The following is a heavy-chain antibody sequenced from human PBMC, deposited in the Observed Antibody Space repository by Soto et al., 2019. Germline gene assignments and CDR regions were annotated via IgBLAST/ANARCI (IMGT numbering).Heavy chain of an antibody. D-gene: IGHD1-1*01. Sequence: PSETLSLTCSVSYDSMTRTNYWSCFRPPPGKSLEWIGEIYHSGGTHYNPSLKSRVIISVDKSKNQFSLNLNSVTAADTAVYYCASSRRGLMEYWGLGILVTVSS. CDR2: IYHSGGT. V-gene: IGHV4-4*02. J-gene: IGHJ4*02. CDR1: YDSMTRTNY. CDR3: ASSRRGLMEY.